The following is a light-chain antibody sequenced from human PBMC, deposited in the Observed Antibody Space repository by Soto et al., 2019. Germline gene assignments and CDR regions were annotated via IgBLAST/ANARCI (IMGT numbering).Light chain of an antibody. CDR2: EVS. V-gene: IGLV2-14*01. Sequence: QSALTQPASVSGSPGQSITVSCTGTSSDIGAYDYVSWYQQHPGKAPKVIISEVSKRPSGVSHRFSGSKSGNTASLTISGLQAEDEADYYCSSYAGIKHWVFGGGTKLTVL. CDR3: SSYAGIKHWV. CDR1: SSDIGAYDY. J-gene: IGLJ3*02.